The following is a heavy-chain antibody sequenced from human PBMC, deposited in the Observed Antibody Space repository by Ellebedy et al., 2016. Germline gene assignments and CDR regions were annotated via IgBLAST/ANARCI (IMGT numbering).Heavy chain of an antibody. CDR2: IYHSGST. CDR1: GGSISSGGYS. V-gene: IGHV4-30-2*01. D-gene: IGHD3-10*01. CDR3: ARGGFRGVPN. J-gene: IGHJ4*02. Sequence: SETLSLTCAVSGGSISSGGYSWSWIRQPPGKGLEWIGYIYHSGSTYYNPSLKSRVTISVDRSKNQFSLKLSSVTAADTAVYYCARGGFRGVPNWGQGTLVTVSS.